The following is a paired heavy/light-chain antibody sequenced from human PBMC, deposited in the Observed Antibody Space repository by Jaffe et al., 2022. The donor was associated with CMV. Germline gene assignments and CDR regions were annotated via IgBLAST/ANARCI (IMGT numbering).Light chain of an antibody. CDR3: MQRIEFPYT. CDR2: THS. J-gene: IGKJ2*01. V-gene: IGKV2-40*01. Sequence: DIVMTQTPLSLPVTPGEPASISCRSSESLLDSDDGHTYLDWYLQKPGQSPQLLIYTHSYRASGVPDRFSGSGSGTDFTLKISRVEAEDVGVYYCMQRIEFPYTFGQGTKLEIK. CDR1: ESLLDSDDGHTY.
Heavy chain of an antibody. V-gene: IGHV3-23*01. CDR1: GFTFSNYV. CDR3: AKGSDSRRPHFDH. J-gene: IGHJ4*02. Sequence: EVQLLESGGGLVQPGGSLRLSCAASGFTFSNYVMSWVRQAPGKGLEWVSAINGGAVSTYYADSVKGRFTISRGNFKNTLYLQMNSLKAEDTAVYYCAKGSDSRRPHFDHWGQGIVVIVSS. CDR2: INGGAVST. D-gene: IGHD4-4*01.